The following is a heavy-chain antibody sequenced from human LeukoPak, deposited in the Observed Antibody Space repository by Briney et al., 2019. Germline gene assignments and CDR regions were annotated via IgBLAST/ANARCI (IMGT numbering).Heavy chain of an antibody. V-gene: IGHV4-39*01. Sequence: PSETLSLTCTVSGGSISSSSYYWGWIRQPPGKGLEWIGSIYYSGSTHYNPSLKSRVTISVDTSKNQFSLKLSSVTAADTAVYYCARVGGYYYYYMDVWGKGTTVTVSS. CDR1: GGSISSSSYY. CDR2: IYYSGST. J-gene: IGHJ6*03. D-gene: IGHD3-16*01. CDR3: ARVGGYYYYYMDV.